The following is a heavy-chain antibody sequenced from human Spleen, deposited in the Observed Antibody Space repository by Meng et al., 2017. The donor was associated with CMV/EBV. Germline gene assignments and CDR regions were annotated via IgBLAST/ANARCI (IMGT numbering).Heavy chain of an antibody. V-gene: IGHV4-39*07. J-gene: IGHJ4*02. Sequence: SETLSLTCTVFGGSMSSSSYYWSWMRRPPGKGLEWIGTINYSGNLYYTPSLMSRVTISLDTSKKQFSLRLNSVTAAYTAVYYCARGCYTTSCYRGSFDYWGQGKVVTVSS. CDR1: GGSMSSSSYY. CDR2: INYSGNL. D-gene: IGHD2-2*02. CDR3: ARGCYTTSCYRGSFDY.